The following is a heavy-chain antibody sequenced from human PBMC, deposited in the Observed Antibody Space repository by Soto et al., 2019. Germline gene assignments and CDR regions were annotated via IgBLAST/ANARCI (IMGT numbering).Heavy chain of an antibody. J-gene: IGHJ5*02. D-gene: IGHD3-3*01. CDR1: SGSISSSNW. CDR3: ARAIFGVVTKKGWFDP. CDR2: IYHSGST. V-gene: IGHV4-4*02. Sequence: QVQLQESGPGLVKPSGTLSLTCAVSSGSISSSNWRSWVRQPPGKGLEWIGEIYHSGSTNYNPSLKSRVTISVDKSKNQFSLKLSSVTAADTAVYYCARAIFGVVTKKGWFDPWGQGTLVTVSS.